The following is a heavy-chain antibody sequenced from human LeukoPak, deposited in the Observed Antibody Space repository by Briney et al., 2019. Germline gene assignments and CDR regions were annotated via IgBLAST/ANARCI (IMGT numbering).Heavy chain of an antibody. CDR1: GYTFTSYG. CDR3: VRRQQQKWGSNWFDP. J-gene: IGHJ5*02. V-gene: IGHV1-18*01. Sequence: ASVKVSCKASGYTFTSYGITWVRQAPGQGLEWMGWISAYNGNTNYAQKLQGRVTMTTDTSTSTAYMELRSLRSDDTAMYYCVRRQQQKWGSNWFDPWGQGTLVTVSS. CDR2: ISAYNGNT. D-gene: IGHD6-13*01.